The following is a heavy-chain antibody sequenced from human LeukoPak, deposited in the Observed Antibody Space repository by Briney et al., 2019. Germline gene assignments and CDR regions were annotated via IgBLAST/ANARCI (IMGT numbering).Heavy chain of an antibody. D-gene: IGHD6-19*01. J-gene: IGHJ4*02. Sequence: ASVKVSCKASGGTFSSYAISWVRQAPGQGLEWMGGIIPIFGTANYAQKFQGRVTITADESTSTAYMELSSLRSEDTAVYYSARVRGPLAVAGLMYDYWGQGTLVTVSS. CDR2: IIPIFGTA. CDR3: ARVRGPLAVAGLMYDY. CDR1: GGTFSSYA. V-gene: IGHV1-69*13.